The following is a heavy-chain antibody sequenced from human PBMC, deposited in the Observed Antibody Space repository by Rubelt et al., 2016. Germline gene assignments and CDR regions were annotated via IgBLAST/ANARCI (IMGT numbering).Heavy chain of an antibody. J-gene: IGHJ4*02. CDR3: VRDKSGSYRNLDY. CDR1: GFTFSHYA. CDR2: ISGSGGST. D-gene: IGHD1-26*01. V-gene: IGHV3-23*01. Sequence: SRGGLVQPGGSLRVSCAASGFTFSHYAMNWVRQAPGKGLEWVAAISGSGGSTFYADSVKGRFTISRDNSKNTLYLQMNSLRVEDTAVYYCVRDKSGSYRNLDYWGQGTLVTVSS.